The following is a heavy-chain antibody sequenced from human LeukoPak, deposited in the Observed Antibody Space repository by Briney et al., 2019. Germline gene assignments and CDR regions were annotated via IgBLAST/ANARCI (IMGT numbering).Heavy chain of an antibody. CDR1: RHILHKCD. CDR2: IHYDGSEK. V-gene: IGHV3-30*02. J-gene: IGHJ3*02. Sequence: GGSQRLPCAPSRHILHKCDMHWVRQTTGKGLEWVTFIHYDGSEKYYAASLKGRFTISRDNSKNTLYLQMNSLRGEDTAVYYCARNRVGFYYADAFDMWGQGTMVTVSS. D-gene: IGHD5-24*01. CDR3: ARNRVGFYYADAFDM.